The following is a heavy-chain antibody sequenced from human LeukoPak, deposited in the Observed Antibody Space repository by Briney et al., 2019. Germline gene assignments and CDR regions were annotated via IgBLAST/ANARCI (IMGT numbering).Heavy chain of an antibody. CDR2: IKRKGDDGTI. CDR3: TAGTGRSDFDY. D-gene: IGHD3/OR15-3a*01. CDR1: GFTFSNAW. Sequence: GGSLRLSCAASGFTFSNAWMSWVRQAPGKGLEWVGRIKRKGDDGTIDYAAPVKGRLTISRDDSKNTLYLQMNSLISEDTAVYYCTAGTGRSDFDYWGQGTLVTVSS. J-gene: IGHJ4*02. V-gene: IGHV3-15*01.